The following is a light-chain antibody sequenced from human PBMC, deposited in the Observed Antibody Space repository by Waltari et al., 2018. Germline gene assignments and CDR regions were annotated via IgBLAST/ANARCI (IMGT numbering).Light chain of an antibody. Sequence: QSALTQPRSVSGSPGQSVTIPCTGTSSHVGGYKYVSWYQHHPGKAPKPMIYEVSKRPSGVPDRFSGSKSGNTASLTISGLQAEDEADYYCCSYAGGYTWVFGGGTKLTVL. CDR2: EVS. CDR1: SSHVGGYKY. CDR3: CSYAGGYTWV. J-gene: IGLJ3*02. V-gene: IGLV2-11*01.